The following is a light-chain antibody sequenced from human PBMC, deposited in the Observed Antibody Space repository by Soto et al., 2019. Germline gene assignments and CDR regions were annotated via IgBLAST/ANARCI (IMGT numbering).Light chain of an antibody. V-gene: IGKV1-6*01. J-gene: IGKJ1*01. CDR3: LKDYRYQCT. CDR1: QDIRVG. CDR2: DAS. Sequence: AIQMTQSRSSLSASVGDRVTITCRASQDIRVGLAWYQQKPGKAPKLLIYDASTLQSGVPSRFSGSGYGTNFTLTISSLQPEDFATYYCLKDYRYQCTFGQGTKVEIK.